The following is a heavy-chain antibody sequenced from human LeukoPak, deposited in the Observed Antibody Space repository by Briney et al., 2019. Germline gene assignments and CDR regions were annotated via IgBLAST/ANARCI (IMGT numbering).Heavy chain of an antibody. D-gene: IGHD5-24*01. CDR2: IYYSGST. CDR3: ARGWPSIDY. Sequence: SETLSLTCTVSGGSISSYYWSWIRQPPGKGLEWIGYIYYSGSTNYNPSLKSRVTISVDTSKNQFSLKLSSVTAADTAVYYCARGWPSIDYWGQGTLVTVSS. J-gene: IGHJ4*02. V-gene: IGHV4-59*08. CDR1: GGSISSYY.